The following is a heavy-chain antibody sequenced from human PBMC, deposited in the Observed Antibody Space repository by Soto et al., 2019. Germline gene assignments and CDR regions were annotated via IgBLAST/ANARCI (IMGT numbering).Heavy chain of an antibody. CDR2: ISYDGSNQ. J-gene: IGHJ4*02. Sequence: GGSLRLSCAASAFTFSSYGMHWVRQAPGKGLEWVAVISYDGSNQFSADSVKGRFTISRDNSKNTLYLQMNSLRAEDTAVYYCARRASSGWPDYWGQGTLVTVS. CDR3: ARRASSGWPDY. V-gene: IGHV3-30*03. CDR1: AFTFSSYG. D-gene: IGHD6-19*01.